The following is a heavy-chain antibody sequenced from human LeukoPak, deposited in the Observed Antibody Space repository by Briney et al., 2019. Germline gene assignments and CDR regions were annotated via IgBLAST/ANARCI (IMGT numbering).Heavy chain of an antibody. CDR3: ARVFCSSTSCQLPWYYGMDV. CDR2: ISSSSSYI. D-gene: IGHD2-2*01. V-gene: IGHV3-21*01. CDR1: GFTFSSYG. J-gene: IGHJ6*02. Sequence: GRSLRLSCAASGFTFSSYGMHWVRQAPGKGLEWVSSISSSSSYIYYADSVKGRFTISRDNAKNSLYLQMNSLRAEDTAVYYCARVFCSSTSCQLPWYYGMDVWGQGTTVTVSS.